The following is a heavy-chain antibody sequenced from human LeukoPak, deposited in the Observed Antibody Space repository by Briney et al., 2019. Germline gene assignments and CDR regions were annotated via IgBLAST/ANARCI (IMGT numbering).Heavy chain of an antibody. CDR3: ARELASSSWYSYSSGWYAGSY. J-gene: IGHJ4*02. CDR1: GYTFTGYY. CDR2: INPNSGGT. V-gene: IGHV1-2*02. Sequence: ASVKVSCKASGYTFTGYYMHWVRQAPGQGLEWMGWINPNSGGTNYAQKFQGRVTMTRDTSISTAYMELSRPRSDDTAVYYCARELASSSWYSYSSGWYAGSYWGQGTLVTVSS. D-gene: IGHD6-19*01.